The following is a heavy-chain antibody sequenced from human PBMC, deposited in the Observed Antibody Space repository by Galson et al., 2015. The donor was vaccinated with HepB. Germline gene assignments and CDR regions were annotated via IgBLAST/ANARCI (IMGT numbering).Heavy chain of an antibody. CDR2: INAGNGNT. CDR1: GCTFTSYA. J-gene: IGHJ2*01. Sequence: SVKVSCKASGCTFTSYAMHWVRQAPGQRLEWMGWINAGNGNTKYSQKFQGRVTITRDTSASTAYMELSSLRSEDTAVYYCARETVDWYFDLWGRGTLVTVSS. V-gene: IGHV1-3*01. D-gene: IGHD2-21*01. CDR3: ARETVDWYFDL.